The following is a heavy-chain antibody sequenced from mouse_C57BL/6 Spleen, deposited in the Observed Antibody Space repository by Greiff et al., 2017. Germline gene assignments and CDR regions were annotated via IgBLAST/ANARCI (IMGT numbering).Heavy chain of an antibody. D-gene: IGHD2-1*01. CDR1: GYSFTSYY. J-gene: IGHJ2*01. CDR3: SSDYNGNLDY. CDR2: IYPGSGNT. V-gene: IGHV1-66*01. Sequence: QVQLQQSGPELVKPGASVKISCKASGYSFTSYYIHWVKQRPGQGLEWIGWIYPGSGNTKYNEKFKGKATLTADTSSSTAYMQLSSLTSEDSAVYYCSSDYNGNLDYWGQGTTLTGSS.